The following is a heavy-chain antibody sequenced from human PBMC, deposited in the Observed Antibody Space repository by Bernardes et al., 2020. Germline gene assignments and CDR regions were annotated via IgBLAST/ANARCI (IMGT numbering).Heavy chain of an antibody. CDR2: ISAYNGNT. Sequence: ASVKVSCKASGYTFTSYGISWVRQAPGQGLEWMGWISAYNGNTNYAQKLQGRVTMTTDTSTSTAYMELRSLRSDDTAVYYCARDRPVSPYCGGDCYSNWFDPWGQGTLVTVSS. CDR1: GYTFTSYG. D-gene: IGHD2-21*01. CDR3: ARDRPVSPYCGGDCYSNWFDP. J-gene: IGHJ5*02. V-gene: IGHV1-18*01.